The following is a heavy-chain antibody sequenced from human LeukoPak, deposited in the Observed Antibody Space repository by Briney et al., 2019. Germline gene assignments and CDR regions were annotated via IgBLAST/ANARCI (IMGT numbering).Heavy chain of an antibody. CDR1: GFTFSSYW. CDR3: ARDLIGYDSSGYSDY. V-gene: IGHV3-7*01. Sequence: GGSLRLSCAASGFTFSSYWMSWVRQAPGKGLEWVANIKQDGSEKYYVDSVKGRFTISRDNAKNSLYLQMNSLRAEDTAVYSCARDLIGYDSSGYSDYWGQGTLVTVSS. J-gene: IGHJ4*02. D-gene: IGHD3-22*01. CDR2: IKQDGSEK.